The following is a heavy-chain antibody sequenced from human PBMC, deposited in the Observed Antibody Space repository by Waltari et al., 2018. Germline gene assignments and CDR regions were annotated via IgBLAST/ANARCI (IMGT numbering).Heavy chain of an antibody. V-gene: IGHV4-34*01. Sequence: QVQLQQWGAGLLKPSETLSLTCAAYVGSFCGYYWSWIRQPPGTGLEWIGEMNHSGITNSYPSLKSRVTIAVETAKNQSSLKVSAGTAADTAVDYCAGAKGAPCRDAFDMWGQGTMVTVSS. CDR2: MNHSGIT. D-gene: IGHD1-26*01. CDR3: AGAKGAPCRDAFDM. CDR1: VGSFCGYY. J-gene: IGHJ3*02.